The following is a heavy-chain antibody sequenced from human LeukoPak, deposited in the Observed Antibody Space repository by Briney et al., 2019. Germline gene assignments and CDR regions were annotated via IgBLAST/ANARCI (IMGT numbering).Heavy chain of an antibody. CDR3: ARGDTYCGGDCYYYGVDV. D-gene: IGHD2-21*01. V-gene: IGHV3-30-3*01. CDR1: GFTFSNYA. CDR2: ISYDGSNK. Sequence: PGRSLRLSCAASGFTFSNYAMHWVRQAPGKGLEWVAVISYDGSNKYYADSVKGRFTISRDNSKNTLYLQMNSLKAEDTAVYYCARGDTYCGGDCYYYGVDVWGQGTTVTVSS. J-gene: IGHJ6*02.